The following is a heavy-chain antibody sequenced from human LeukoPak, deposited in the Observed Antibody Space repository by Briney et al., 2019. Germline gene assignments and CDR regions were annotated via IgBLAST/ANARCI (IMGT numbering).Heavy chain of an antibody. CDR1: GFAFSRHG. Sequence: PGGSLRLSCAAPGFAFSRHGIHWVRQAPGKGLEWVAFIPYDGSNKFYADSVKGRFTISRDNSKNTLYLQMNSLRAEDTALYYCAKAAAYGSGWYRAPFDYWGQGTLVTVSS. V-gene: IGHV3-30*02. CDR3: AKAAAYGSGWYRAPFDY. D-gene: IGHD6-19*01. J-gene: IGHJ4*02. CDR2: IPYDGSNK.